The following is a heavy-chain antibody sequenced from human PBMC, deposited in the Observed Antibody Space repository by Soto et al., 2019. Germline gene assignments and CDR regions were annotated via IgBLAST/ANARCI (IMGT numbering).Heavy chain of an antibody. CDR1: GDSISGEGWY. J-gene: IGHJ5*02. Sequence: QVQLQESGPGLVEPSQTLSLTCTVSGDSISGEGWYWSWIRQCSGRGLEWIGYIHHSGSTYSNPSLKSRVSISVDTSKTQFFLKLTSVTAADTAVYYCARAWTATAGWANWFALWGQGTLVTVSS. V-gene: IGHV4-31*03. CDR3: ARAWTATAGWANWFAL. CDR2: IHHSGST. D-gene: IGHD6-13*01.